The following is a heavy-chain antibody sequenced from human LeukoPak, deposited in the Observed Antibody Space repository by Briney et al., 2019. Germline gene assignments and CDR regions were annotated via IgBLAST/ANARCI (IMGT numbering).Heavy chain of an antibody. V-gene: IGHV1-2*02. D-gene: IGHD4-17*01. Sequence: RASVKVSCKASGYTFTGYYMHWVRQAPGQGLEWMGWINPNSGGTNYAQKFQGRVTMTRDTSISTAYMELSRLRSDDTAVYYCARDVEPTTVSRYYYYGMDVWGQGTTVTVSS. CDR1: GYTFTGYY. CDR2: INPNSGGT. J-gene: IGHJ6*02. CDR3: ARDVEPTTVSRYYYYGMDV.